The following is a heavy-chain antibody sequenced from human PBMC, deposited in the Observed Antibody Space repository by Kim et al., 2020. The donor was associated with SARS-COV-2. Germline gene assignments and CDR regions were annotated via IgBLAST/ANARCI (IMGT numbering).Heavy chain of an antibody. V-gene: IGHV4-34*01. Sequence: SETLSLTCAVYGGSFSGYYWSWIRQPPGKGLEWIGEIHHSGSTNYNPSLKSRVTISVDTSKNQFSLKLSSVTAADTAVYYCASDLNRGYSDYWGQGTLVTVSS. CDR3: ASDLNRGYSDY. J-gene: IGHJ4*02. D-gene: IGHD2-15*01. CDR1: GGSFSGYY. CDR2: IHHSGST.